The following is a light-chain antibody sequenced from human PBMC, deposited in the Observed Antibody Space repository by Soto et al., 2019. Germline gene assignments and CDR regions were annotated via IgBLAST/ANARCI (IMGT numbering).Light chain of an antibody. CDR2: DTS. Sequence: EIVLMQSPGTLSLSPGEGATLSCRASQSVNSNYLAWYQQKPGQAPTVLIFDTSRRATGVPDRFSGSGSGTDFTRTISRLEPDDFAVYYCQQYGSSQLTFGPGTKVNIK. CDR1: QSVNSNY. CDR3: QQYGSSQLT. V-gene: IGKV3-20*01. J-gene: IGKJ3*01.